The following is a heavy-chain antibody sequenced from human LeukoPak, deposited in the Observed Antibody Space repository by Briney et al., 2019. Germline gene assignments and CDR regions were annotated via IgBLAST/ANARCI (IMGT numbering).Heavy chain of an antibody. Sequence: GASVKVSCKASGYTFTGYYMHWVRQAPGQGLEWMGWINPNSGAANYAQKFQGRVTMTRDTSISTAYMELTTLRSDDTALYYCARDSGSFCHDASDIWGQGTMVTVSS. J-gene: IGHJ3*02. V-gene: IGHV1-2*02. CDR1: GYTFTGYY. CDR3: ARDSGSFCHDASDI. CDR2: INPNSGAA. D-gene: IGHD1-26*01.